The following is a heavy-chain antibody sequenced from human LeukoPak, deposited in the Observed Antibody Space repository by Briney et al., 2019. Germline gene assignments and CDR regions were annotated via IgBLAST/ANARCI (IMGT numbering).Heavy chain of an antibody. Sequence: SGRSLRLSCAASGFTFSSYAMHWVRQAPGKGLEWVAVISYDGSNKYYADSVKGRFTISRDNSKNTLYLQMNSLRAEDTAVYYCAKGPFGELSVYYYYGMDVWGQGTTVTVSS. D-gene: IGHD3-10*01. CDR1: GFTFSSYA. CDR3: AKGPFGELSVYYYYGMDV. J-gene: IGHJ6*02. V-gene: IGHV3-30-3*01. CDR2: ISYDGSNK.